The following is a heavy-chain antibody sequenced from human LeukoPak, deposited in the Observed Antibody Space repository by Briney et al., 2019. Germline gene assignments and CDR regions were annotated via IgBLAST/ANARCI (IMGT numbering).Heavy chain of an antibody. CDR1: GFTVDSNY. D-gene: IGHD3-22*01. V-gene: IGHV3-53*01. CDR2: IYTGGNT. CDR3: ARGDDSGYYDYFDY. J-gene: IGHJ4*02. Sequence: GGSLRLSCAASGFTVDSNYLSWVRQVPGKGLEWVSTIYTGGNTYYAASVKGRFTISRDFSKNTVFLHMNSLRAEDTAMYYCARGDDSGYYDYFDYWGQGALVTVSS.